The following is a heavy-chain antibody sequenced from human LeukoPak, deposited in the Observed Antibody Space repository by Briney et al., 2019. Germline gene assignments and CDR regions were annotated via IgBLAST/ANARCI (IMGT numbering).Heavy chain of an antibody. Sequence: GGSLRLSCAASGFTVSSNYMSWVRQAPGKGLEWVSVIYSGGSTYYADSVKGRFTISRDNSKNTLYLQMNSLRAEDTAGYYCARDKQYYYDSSSYYYYGMDVWGQGTTVTVSS. V-gene: IGHV3-66*01. CDR2: IYSGGST. J-gene: IGHJ6*02. D-gene: IGHD3-22*01. CDR1: GFTVSSNY. CDR3: ARDKQYYYDSSSYYYYGMDV.